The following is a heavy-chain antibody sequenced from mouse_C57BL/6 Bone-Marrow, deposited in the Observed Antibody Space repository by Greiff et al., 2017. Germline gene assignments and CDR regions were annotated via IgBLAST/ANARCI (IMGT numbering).Heavy chain of an antibody. J-gene: IGHJ3*01. CDR1: GYTFTDYY. CDR3: AAGWLLLFAY. V-gene: IGHV1-26*01. D-gene: IGHD2-3*01. CDR2: INPNNGGT. Sequence: VQLQQSGPELVKPGASVKISCKASGYTFTDYYMNWVKQSHGQSLEWIGDINPNNGGTSYNQKFKGKATLTVDKSSSTAYMELRSLTSEDSAVYYCAAGWLLLFAYWGQGTLVTVSA.